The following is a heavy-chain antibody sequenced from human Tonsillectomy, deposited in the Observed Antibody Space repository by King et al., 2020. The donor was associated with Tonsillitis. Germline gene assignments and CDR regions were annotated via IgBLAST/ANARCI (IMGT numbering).Heavy chain of an antibody. CDR1: GFSFSTYD. V-gene: IGHV3-30*03. CDR2: ISFDGRNQ. J-gene: IGHJ3*01. CDR3: SCIAARFV. D-gene: IGHD6-6*01. Sequence: VQLVESGGGVVQPGRSLRLSCAASGFSFSTYDMHWVRQAPGKGLEGVAVISFDGRNQYYADSVKGRFTISRDNSKKTLFLQMNSLRVEDTAVYYCSCIAARFVWGQGTMVTVSA.